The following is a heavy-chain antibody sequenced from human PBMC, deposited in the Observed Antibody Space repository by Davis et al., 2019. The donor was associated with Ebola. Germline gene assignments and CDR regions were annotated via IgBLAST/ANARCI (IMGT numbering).Heavy chain of an antibody. CDR3: ARRDYGDLDY. CDR2: IIHSGST. CDR1: GGSFSGYY. V-gene: IGHV4-34*12. Sequence: MPGGSLRLSCAVYGGSFSGYYWSWIRQPPGKGLEWIGEIIHSGSTNYNPSLKSLVTISVDTSKNHFSLKLSSVTAADTAVYYCARRDYGDLDYWGQGTLVTVSS. D-gene: IGHD4-17*01. J-gene: IGHJ4*02.